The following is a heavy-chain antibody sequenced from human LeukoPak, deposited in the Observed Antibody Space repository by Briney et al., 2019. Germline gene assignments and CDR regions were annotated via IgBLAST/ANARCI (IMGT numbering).Heavy chain of an antibody. Sequence: PGGSLRLSCAASGFTFSSYSMNWVRQAPGKGLEWVSSISSSSSYIYYADSVKGRFTISRDNAKNSLYLQMNSLRAEDTAVYYCARGHCDFWSGYYFDCWGQGTLVTVSS. CDR1: GFTFSSYS. CDR2: ISSSSSYI. D-gene: IGHD3-3*01. V-gene: IGHV3-21*01. CDR3: ARGHCDFWSGYYFDC. J-gene: IGHJ4*02.